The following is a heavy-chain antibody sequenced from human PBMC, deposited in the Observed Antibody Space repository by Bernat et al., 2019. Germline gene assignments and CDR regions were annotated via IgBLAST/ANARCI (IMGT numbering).Heavy chain of an antibody. CDR3: AILPAGRAAAGSYFDY. D-gene: IGHD6-13*01. CDR1: GGTFSSYA. CDR2: IIPIFGTA. Sequence: QVQLVQSGAEVKKPGSSVKVSCKASGGTFSSYAISWVRQAPGQGLEWMGGIIPIFGTANYAQKFQGRVTITADVSTSTAYMELSSLRSEDTAVYYCAILPAGRAAAGSYFDYWGQGTLVTVSS. J-gene: IGHJ4*02. V-gene: IGHV1-69*01.